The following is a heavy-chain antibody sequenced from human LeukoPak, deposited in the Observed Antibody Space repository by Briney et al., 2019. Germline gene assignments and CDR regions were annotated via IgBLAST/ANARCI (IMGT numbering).Heavy chain of an antibody. Sequence: PSETLSLTCAVYGGSFSGYYWSWIRQPPGKGLEWIGEINHSGSTNYNPSLKSRVTISVDTSKNQFSLKLSSVTAADTAVYYCARSFRDWRRGSYFDYWGQGTLVTVSS. CDR3: ARSFRDWRRGSYFDY. CDR2: INHSGST. D-gene: IGHD2-21*01. J-gene: IGHJ4*02. CDR1: GGSFSGYY. V-gene: IGHV4-34*01.